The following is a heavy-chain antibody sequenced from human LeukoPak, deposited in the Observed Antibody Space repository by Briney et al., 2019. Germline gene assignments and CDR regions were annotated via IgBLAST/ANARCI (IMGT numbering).Heavy chain of an antibody. CDR3: AKDKSAAIARDAFDI. CDR1: GFTFDDYA. Sequence: GGSLRLSCAASGFTFDDYAMHWVRQAPGKGLEWVSGISWNSGSIGYADSVKGRYTISRDNAKNSLYLQMNSLRAEDTALYYCAKDKSAAIARDAFDIWGQGTMVTVSS. CDR2: ISWNSGSI. V-gene: IGHV3-9*01. D-gene: IGHD6-13*01. J-gene: IGHJ3*02.